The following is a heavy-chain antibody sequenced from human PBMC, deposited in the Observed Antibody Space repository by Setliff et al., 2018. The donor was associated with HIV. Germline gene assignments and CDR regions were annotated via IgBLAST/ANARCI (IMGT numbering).Heavy chain of an antibody. CDR2: IYTSGST. D-gene: IGHD6-19*01. CDR3: ASQGRSGWLWGGFVS. Sequence: SETLSLTCTVSGYSISSGSYYWSWIRQPAGKGLEWIGHIYTSGSTNYNPSLKSRVTISVATSQNQFSLKLTSVTAADTAVYYGASQGRSGWLWGGFVSWGQGTLVTVS. CDR1: GYSISSGSYY. J-gene: IGHJ4*02. V-gene: IGHV4-61*09.